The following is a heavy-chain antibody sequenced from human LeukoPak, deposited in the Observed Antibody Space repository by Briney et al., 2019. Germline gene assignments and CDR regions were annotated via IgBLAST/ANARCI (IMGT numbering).Heavy chain of an antibody. CDR3: ARAFLGAFDI. CDR1: GFTFSSYS. CDR2: ISSSSSYI. J-gene: IGHJ3*02. V-gene: IGHV3-21*01. Sequence: PGGSLRLSCAASGFTFSSYSMNWVRQAPGKGLEWVSSISSSSSYIYYADSVKGRFTISRDNAKNSLYLQMNSPRAEDTAVYYCARAFLGAFDIWGQGTMVTVSS. D-gene: IGHD2/OR15-2a*01.